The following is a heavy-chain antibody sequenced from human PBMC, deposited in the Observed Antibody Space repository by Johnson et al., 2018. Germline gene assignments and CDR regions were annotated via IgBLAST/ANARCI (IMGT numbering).Heavy chain of an antibody. D-gene: IGHD6-6*01. CDR2: ISYGGSNK. J-gene: IGHJ6*02. Sequence: QVQLVESGGGVVQPGRSLRLSCAASGFTFSSYGMHWVRQAPGKGLEWVAVISYGGSNKYYADSVKGRFTISRDNSKNTLYLQMNSLRAEDTAVYYCAKDPRIAARRYYYYGMDVWGQGTTVTVSS. V-gene: IGHV3-30*18. CDR3: AKDPRIAARRYYYYGMDV. CDR1: GFTFSSYG.